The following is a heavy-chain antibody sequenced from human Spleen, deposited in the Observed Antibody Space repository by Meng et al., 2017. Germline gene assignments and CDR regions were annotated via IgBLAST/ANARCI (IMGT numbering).Heavy chain of an antibody. V-gene: IGHV1-2*07. CDR1: GYTFTTYA. J-gene: IGHJ4*02. D-gene: IGHD3-3*01. Sequence: ASVKVSCKASGYTFTTYALNWVRQAPGQGLEWIGWISPHDGGTNYAHEFLGRVTVTRDMSTTTVYMDMSRLTYDDTAIYYCAVLEGGWGQGTLVTVSS. CDR2: ISPHDGGT. CDR3: AVLEGG.